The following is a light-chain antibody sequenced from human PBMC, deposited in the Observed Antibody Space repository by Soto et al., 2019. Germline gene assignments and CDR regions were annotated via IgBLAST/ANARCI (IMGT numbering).Light chain of an antibody. V-gene: IGKV1-5*03. CDR2: KAS. CDR1: QSISIW. CDR3: QQYNSYSCT. Sequence: MQVSQPPPTLAASLGDRDTITCRASQSISIWLAWYQQKPGKAPKLLIYKASSLESGVPSWFSGSGSGTEFTLTISSLQPDDFATYYCQQYNSYSCTLGQGPEVDIK. J-gene: IGKJ1*01.